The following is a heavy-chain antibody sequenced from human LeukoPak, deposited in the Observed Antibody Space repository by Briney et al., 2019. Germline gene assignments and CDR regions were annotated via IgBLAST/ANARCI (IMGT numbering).Heavy chain of an antibody. Sequence: PGGSLRLSCAASGFTFSSHDMHWVRQAPGKGLEWVSAISGSGGSTYYADSVKGRFTISRDNSKNTLYLQMNSLRAEDTAVYYCVRYYYYYYMDVWGKGTTVTISS. CDR1: GFTFSSHD. CDR3: VRYYYYYYMDV. CDR2: ISGSGGST. J-gene: IGHJ6*03. V-gene: IGHV3-23*01. D-gene: IGHD1-14*01.